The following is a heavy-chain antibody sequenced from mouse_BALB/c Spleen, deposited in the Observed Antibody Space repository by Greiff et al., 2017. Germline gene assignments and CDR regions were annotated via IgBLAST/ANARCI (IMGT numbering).Heavy chain of an antibody. CDR1: GYSITSDYA. CDR3: ASSSNDGYYGYFDY. Sequence: EVQLQESGPGLVKPSQSLSLTCTVTGYSITSDYAWNWIRQFPGNKLEWMGYISYSGSTSYNPSLKSRISITRDTSKNQFFLQLNSVTTEDTATYYCASSSNDGYYGYFDYWGQGTTLTVSS. V-gene: IGHV3-2*02. D-gene: IGHD2-3*01. J-gene: IGHJ2*01. CDR2: ISYSGST.